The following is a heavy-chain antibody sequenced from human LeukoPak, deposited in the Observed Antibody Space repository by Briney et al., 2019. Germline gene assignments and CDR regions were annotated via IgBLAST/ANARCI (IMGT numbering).Heavy chain of an antibody. V-gene: IGHV3-48*01. CDR3: ARVPYSSGWYDDY. Sequence: PGGSQRLSCAASGFTFSSYSMNWVRQAPGKGLEWVSYISSSSSTIYYADSVKGRFTISRDNAKNSLYLQMNSLRAEDTAVYYCARVPYSSGWYDDYWGQGTLVTVSS. D-gene: IGHD6-19*01. CDR2: ISSSSSTI. J-gene: IGHJ4*02. CDR1: GFTFSSYS.